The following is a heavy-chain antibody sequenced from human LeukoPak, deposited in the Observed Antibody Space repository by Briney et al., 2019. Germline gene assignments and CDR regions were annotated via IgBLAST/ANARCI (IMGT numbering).Heavy chain of an antibody. D-gene: IGHD3-16*02. Sequence: PGGSLRLSCAASGFTFSSYSMNWVRQAPGKGLEWVSSISSSSSYIYYADSVKGRFTISRDNAKNSLYLQMNSLRAEDTAVYYCARVSDYVWGSYRPYYFDYWGQGTLVTVSS. V-gene: IGHV3-21*01. CDR2: ISSSSSYI. J-gene: IGHJ4*02. CDR1: GFTFSSYS. CDR3: ARVSDYVWGSYRPYYFDY.